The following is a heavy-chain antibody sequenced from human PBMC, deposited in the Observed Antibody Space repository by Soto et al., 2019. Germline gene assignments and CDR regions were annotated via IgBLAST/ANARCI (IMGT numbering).Heavy chain of an antibody. CDR2: ISSNGGST. D-gene: IGHD1-1*01. V-gene: IGHV3-64D*06. Sequence: GGSLRLSCSASGFTVSSYAMHWVRQAPGKGLEYVSAISSNGGSTYYADSVKGRFTISRDNSKNTLYLQMSSLRAEDTAVYYCVKDQRRGDHDAFDIWGQGTMVTVSS. J-gene: IGHJ3*02. CDR1: GFTVSSYA. CDR3: VKDQRRGDHDAFDI.